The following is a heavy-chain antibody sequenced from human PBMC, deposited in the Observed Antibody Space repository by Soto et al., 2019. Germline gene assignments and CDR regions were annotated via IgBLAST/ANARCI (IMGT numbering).Heavy chain of an antibody. V-gene: IGHV3-23*01. CDR1: GFTFSDYD. D-gene: IGHD3-10*01. J-gene: IGHJ6*02. CDR2: ISGSGRST. CDR3: AKDRRGVMDV. Sequence: EVQLLESGGGLVQPGGSLRLSCAASGFTFSDYDISWVRQAPGKGLEWVSAISGSGRSTYYADSVKGRFTISRDNSKNTLYLQMNSLRAEDTAVYYCAKDRRGVMDVWGQGTTVTVSS.